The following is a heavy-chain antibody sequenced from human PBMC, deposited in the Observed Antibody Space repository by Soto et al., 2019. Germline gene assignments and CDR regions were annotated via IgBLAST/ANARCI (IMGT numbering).Heavy chain of an antibody. CDR3: AREGVAPYYYYGMDV. CDR1: GYTFTRSG. CDR2: ISTYNGDT. Sequence: GASVKVSCKASGYTFTRSGISWVREDPGQGLEWMGWISTYNGDTSYAQTFQGRVTMTTDTSTSTVYMELRSLRSDDTAVYYCAREGVAPYYYYGMDVWGQGTPVTVSS. J-gene: IGHJ6*02. V-gene: IGHV1-18*01. D-gene: IGHD5-12*01.